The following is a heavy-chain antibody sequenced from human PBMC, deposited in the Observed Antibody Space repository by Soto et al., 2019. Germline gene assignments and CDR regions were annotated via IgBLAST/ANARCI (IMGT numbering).Heavy chain of an antibody. V-gene: IGHV1-2*02. CDR2: INTYNGDT. Sequence: ASVKVSCKASGYTFTGYFMHWVRQAPGQGLEWMGWINTYNGDTNFAQKFQGRITMTRDTSITTAYMEMSRLRSDDTAMYYCAKNLLVTTPDGFDIWGQGTMVTVSS. J-gene: IGHJ3*02. CDR3: AKNLLVTTPDGFDI. D-gene: IGHD1-1*01. CDR1: GYTFTGYF.